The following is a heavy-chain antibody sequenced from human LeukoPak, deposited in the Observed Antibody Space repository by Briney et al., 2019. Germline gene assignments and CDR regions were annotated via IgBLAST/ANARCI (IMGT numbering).Heavy chain of an antibody. CDR1: GYTFTGYY. Sequence: ASVKVSCKASGYTFTGYYMHWVRQAPGQGLEWMGWINPNSGGTNYAQKFQGRVTMTRDTSISTAYMELSRLRSDDTAVYYCARDAADIVVVTAMFDYWGQGTLVTVSS. CDR2: INPNSGGT. CDR3: ARDAADIVVVTAMFDY. V-gene: IGHV1-2*02. D-gene: IGHD2-21*02. J-gene: IGHJ4*02.